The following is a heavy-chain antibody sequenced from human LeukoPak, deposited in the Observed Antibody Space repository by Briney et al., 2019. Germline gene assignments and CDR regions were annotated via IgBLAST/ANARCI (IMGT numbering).Heavy chain of an antibody. CDR3: ASSAKVLRYFDWLGLFDY. D-gene: IGHD3-9*01. CDR1: GFTVSSNY. Sequence: GGSLRLSCAASGFTVSSNYMSWVRQAPGKGLEWGSVIYSGGSTYYADSVKGRFTISRDNSKNTLYLQMNSLRAEDTAVYYCASSAKVLRYFDWLGLFDYWGQGTLVTVSS. J-gene: IGHJ4*02. CDR2: IYSGGST. V-gene: IGHV3-53*01.